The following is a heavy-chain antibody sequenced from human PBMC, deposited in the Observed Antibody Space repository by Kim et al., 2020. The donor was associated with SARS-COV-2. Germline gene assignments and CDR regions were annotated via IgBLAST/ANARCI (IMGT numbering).Heavy chain of an antibody. J-gene: IGHJ4*02. CDR3: SKDVGPGVGAIGY. CDR2: SSRGGGDL. V-gene: IGHV3-9*01. CDR1: GFTCSGYA. Sequence: GGSLRLSCETSGFTCSGYAMNWVRKSPAQGLEWFSCSSRGGGDLNYADYVKGRFTISRDNAKNFLYLQMDSLRLEDTALYYCSKDVGPGVGAIGYWVQG. D-gene: IGHD1-26*01.